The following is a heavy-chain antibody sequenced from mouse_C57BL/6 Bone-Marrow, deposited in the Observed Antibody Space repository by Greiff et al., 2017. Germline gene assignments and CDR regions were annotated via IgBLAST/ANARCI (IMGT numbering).Heavy chain of an antibody. CDR2: IDPNSGGT. J-gene: IGHJ4*01. D-gene: IGHD4-1*01. V-gene: IGHV1-72*01. CDR3: ARSTGAYAMDY. CDR1: GYTFTSYW. Sequence: VQLQQPGAELVKPGASVKLSCKASGYTFTSYWMHWVKQRPGRGLEWIGRIDPNSGGTKYNEKFKSKATLTVDKPSSTAYMQLSSLTSADTAVYYCARSTGAYAMDYWGQGTSVTVSS.